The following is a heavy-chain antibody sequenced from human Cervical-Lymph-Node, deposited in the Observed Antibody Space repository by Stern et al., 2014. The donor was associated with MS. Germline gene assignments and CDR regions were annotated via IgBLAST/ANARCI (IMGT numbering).Heavy chain of an antibody. J-gene: IGHJ4*02. CDR3: ARGRPSYCNAGNCDEPSEF. CDR1: GYTFDTYD. Sequence: QVQLVQSGGEVKKPGASVKVSCRTSGYTFDTYDITWVRQAPGQGLEWMGWINTYNGNTYYAQKLQGRVTMTTDTSTRTAYMELMSLRSDDTAVYYCARGRPSYCNAGNCDEPSEFWGQGTLVTVST. V-gene: IGHV1-18*01. CDR2: INTYNGNT. D-gene: IGHD2-15*01.